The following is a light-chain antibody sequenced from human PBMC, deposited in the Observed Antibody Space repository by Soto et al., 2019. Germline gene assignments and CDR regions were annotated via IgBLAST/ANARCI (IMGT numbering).Light chain of an antibody. Sequence: EIVMTQSPATLSVSPGERATLSCRASESVSSDLAWYHQKPGQAPRLLTYGASTRATGIPARFSGSGSGTEFTLTINSLQSEDFAVYYCQQYNNWPRTFGQGTKV. CDR2: GAS. CDR3: QQYNNWPRT. J-gene: IGKJ1*01. V-gene: IGKV3-15*01. CDR1: ESVSSD.